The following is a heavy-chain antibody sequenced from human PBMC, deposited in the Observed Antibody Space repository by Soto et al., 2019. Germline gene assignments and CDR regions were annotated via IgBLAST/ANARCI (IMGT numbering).Heavy chain of an antibody. D-gene: IGHD3-3*01. V-gene: IGHV3-74*01. CDR1: GFTFSSFW. CDR3: ARIDFWSGMDV. CDR2: INSDGSST. J-gene: IGHJ6*02. Sequence: EVHLVESGGGLVQPGGSLRVSCAASGFTFSSFWMYWVRQAPGKGLAWVSRINSDGSSTNYADSVRGRVTISRDNAKNTLYLQMTSLRAEDTAVYYCARIDFWSGMDVWGQGTTVTVSS.